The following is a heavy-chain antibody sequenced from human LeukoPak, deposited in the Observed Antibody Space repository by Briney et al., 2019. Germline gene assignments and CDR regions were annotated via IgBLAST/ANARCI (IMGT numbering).Heavy chain of an antibody. J-gene: IGHJ6*02. CDR3: ATRQRSGYYYGMDV. CDR1: GLTFSSYA. V-gene: IGHV3-23*01. Sequence: GGSLRLSCAASGLTFSSYAMSWVRQAPGKGLEWVSSISTGGESTYYVESVKGRFTISRDNSKNTLYLQMNSLRAEDTAIYYCATRQRSGYYYGMDVWGQGTTVTVSS. D-gene: IGHD5-18*01. CDR2: ISTGGEST.